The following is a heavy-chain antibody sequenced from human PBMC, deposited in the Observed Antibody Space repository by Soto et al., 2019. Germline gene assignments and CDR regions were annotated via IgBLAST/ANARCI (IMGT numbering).Heavy chain of an antibody. J-gene: IGHJ5*02. CDR1: GCSISTYY. CDR3: AREIVAGKDNWFDA. V-gene: IGHV4-4*07. Sequence: PWETLSLTCTVSGCSISTYYWNWIRQPAGKRLEWLGRIYTSGYTKYNPALKRRVIMCVDASTRQLSLRLSCVTAGDTAVYYCAREIVAGKDNWFDAWGQGILVTVSS. CDR2: IYTSGYT. D-gene: IGHD6-19*01.